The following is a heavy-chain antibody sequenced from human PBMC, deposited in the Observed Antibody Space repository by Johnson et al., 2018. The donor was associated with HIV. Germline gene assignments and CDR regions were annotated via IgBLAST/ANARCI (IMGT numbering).Heavy chain of an antibody. CDR3: ASSVNVQGGYDI. V-gene: IGHV3-13*01. Sequence: VQLVESGGGLVQPGGSLRLSCAASGFTFSSYDMHWVRQATGKGLEWVSAIGTAGDTYYPGSVKGRFTISRDNSKNTLYLQMNSLRADDTAVYFCASSVNVQGGYDIWGQGTMVTASS. J-gene: IGHJ3*02. CDR1: GFTFSSYD. D-gene: IGHD3-22*01. CDR2: IGTAGDT.